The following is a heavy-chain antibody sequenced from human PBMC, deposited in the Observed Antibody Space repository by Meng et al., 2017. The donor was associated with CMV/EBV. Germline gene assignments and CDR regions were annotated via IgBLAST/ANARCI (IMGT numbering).Heavy chain of an antibody. CDR2: ISGSGGST. CDR1: GFTFSSYW. D-gene: IGHD2-8*01. CDR3: AGYCTNGVCYTGRDY. V-gene: IGHV3-23*01. J-gene: IGHJ4*02. Sequence: GESLKISCAASGFTFSSYWMSWVRQAPGKGLEWVSAISGSGGSTYYADSVKGRFTISRDNSKNTLYLQMNSLRAEDTAVYYCAGYCTNGVCYTGRDYWGQGTLVTVSS.